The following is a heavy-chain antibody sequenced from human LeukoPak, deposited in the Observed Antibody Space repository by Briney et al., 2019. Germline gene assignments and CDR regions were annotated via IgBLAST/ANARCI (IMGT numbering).Heavy chain of an antibody. Sequence: SGGSLRLSCAAPGFTFSSYAMNWVRQAPGRGLEWVSGFSGSGGTTYYADSVKGRFTISRDNSKNTLYLQMNSLRAEDTAVYYCANGNRCTSPNCLGYYYFYMDVWGKGTTVTVSS. J-gene: IGHJ6*03. CDR1: GFTFSSYA. CDR3: ANGNRCTSPNCLGYYYFYMDV. V-gene: IGHV3-23*01. D-gene: IGHD2-8*01. CDR2: FSGSGGTT.